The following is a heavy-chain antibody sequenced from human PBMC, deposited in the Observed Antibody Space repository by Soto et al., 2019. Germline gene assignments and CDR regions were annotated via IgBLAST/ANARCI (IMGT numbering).Heavy chain of an antibody. CDR1: GFTFSSYW. CDR2: INSDGSST. Sequence: GGSLRLSCAASGFTFSSYWMHWVRQAPGKGLVWVSRINSDGSSTSYADSVKGRFTISRYNAKNTLYLQMNSLRAEDTAVYYCARGGSLNWYFDLWGRGTLVTVS. CDR3: ARGGSLNWYFDL. J-gene: IGHJ2*01. V-gene: IGHV3-74*01. D-gene: IGHD1-26*01.